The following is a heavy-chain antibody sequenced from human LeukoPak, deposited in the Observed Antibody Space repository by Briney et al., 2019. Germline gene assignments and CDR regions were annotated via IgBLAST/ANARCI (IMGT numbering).Heavy chain of an antibody. D-gene: IGHD3-10*01. CDR2: IYSGGST. CDR1: GLTVSSNY. Sequence: GGSLRLSCAASGLTVSSNYMSWVRQAPGKGLEWVSVIYSGGSTYYADSVKGRFTISRDNSKNTLYLQMNSLRAEDTTVYYCASGSGSYRTPYYYMDVWGTGTTVTVSS. V-gene: IGHV3-53*01. CDR3: ASGSGSYRTPYYYMDV. J-gene: IGHJ6*03.